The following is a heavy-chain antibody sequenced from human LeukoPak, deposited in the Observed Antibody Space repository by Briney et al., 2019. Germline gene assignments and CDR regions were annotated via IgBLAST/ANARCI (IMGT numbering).Heavy chain of an antibody. Sequence: SETLSLTCAVYGGSFSGYYWSWIRQPPGKGLEWIGEIILSGSTNYNPSLKSRVTISVDTSKNQFSLKLSSVTAADTAVYYCARGFLGGYSYANLYYFDYWGQGTLVTVSS. J-gene: IGHJ4*02. V-gene: IGHV4-34*01. CDR3: ARGFLGGYSYANLYYFDY. CDR2: IILSGST. D-gene: IGHD5-18*01. CDR1: GGSFSGYY.